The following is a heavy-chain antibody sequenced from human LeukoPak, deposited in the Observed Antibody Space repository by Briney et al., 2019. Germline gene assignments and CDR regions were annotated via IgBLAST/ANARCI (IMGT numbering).Heavy chain of an antibody. Sequence: GASVKVSCKASGYTFTSHYMHWVRQAPGQGLEWMGLINPSGSRTTYAQKFQGRVTMSRDMSTTTDFMELSSLTSDDTAVYYCARDNSVGNTVWWFDPWGQGTLVTVSS. CDR1: GYTFTSHY. CDR3: ARDNSVGNTVWWFDP. D-gene: IGHD1-26*01. V-gene: IGHV1-46*01. J-gene: IGHJ5*02. CDR2: INPSGSRT.